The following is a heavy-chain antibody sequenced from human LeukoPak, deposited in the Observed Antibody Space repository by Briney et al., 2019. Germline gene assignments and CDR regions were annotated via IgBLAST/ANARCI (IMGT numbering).Heavy chain of an antibody. CDR2: ISYDGSNK. CDR1: GFTFSSYG. CDR3: AKGDCSSTSCHGGY. V-gene: IGHV3-30*18. J-gene: IGHJ4*02. Sequence: GGSLRLSCAAFGFTFSSYGMHWVRQAPGKGLEWVAVISYDGSNKYYADSVKGRFTISRDNSKNTLYLQMNSLRAEDTAVYYCAKGDCSSTSCHGGYWGQGTLVTVSS. D-gene: IGHD2-2*01.